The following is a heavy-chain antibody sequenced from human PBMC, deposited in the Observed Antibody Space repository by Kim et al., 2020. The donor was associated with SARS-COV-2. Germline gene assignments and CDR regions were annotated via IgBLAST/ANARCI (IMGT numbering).Heavy chain of an antibody. Sequence: SETLSLTCTVSGGSISSGVYYWSWIRQPPGKGLEWIGYIYYSGSTYYNPSLKSRVTISVDTSKNQFSLKLSSVTAADTAVYYCARARATSITIFGVVIVHNFDYWGQGTLVTVSS. CDR2: IYYSGST. D-gene: IGHD3-3*01. V-gene: IGHV4-30-4*01. J-gene: IGHJ4*02. CDR3: ARARATSITIFGVVIVHNFDY. CDR1: GGSISSGVYY.